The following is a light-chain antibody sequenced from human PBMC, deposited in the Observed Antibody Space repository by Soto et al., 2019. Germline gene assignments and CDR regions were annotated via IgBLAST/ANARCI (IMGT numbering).Light chain of an antibody. V-gene: IGLV2-14*01. CDR3: RSYTDTGHVV. J-gene: IGLJ2*01. Sequence: QSVLTQPASVSGSPGQSITISCTGTSSDIGAYDYVSWYQQHPGKAPKLMIFEVSDLPSGASIRFSGSKSGNTASLTISGVQTEDEADYYCRSYTDTGHVVFGRGTKVTVL. CDR2: EVS. CDR1: SSDIGAYDY.